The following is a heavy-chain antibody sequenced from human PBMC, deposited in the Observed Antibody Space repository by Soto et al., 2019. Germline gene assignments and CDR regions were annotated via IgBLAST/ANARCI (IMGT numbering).Heavy chain of an antibody. Sequence: GEALKISCKGSGYSFTSDWIGWVRQMPGKGLEWMGIIYPGDSDTRYSASFQGQVTISADKSISTAYLQWSSLKASDTAMYYCATGYGSGGSCYSRLYFDYWGQGTLVTVSS. CDR3: ATGYGSGGSCYSRLYFDY. CDR2: IYPGDSDT. CDR1: GYSFTSDW. V-gene: IGHV5-51*01. J-gene: IGHJ4*02. D-gene: IGHD2-15*01.